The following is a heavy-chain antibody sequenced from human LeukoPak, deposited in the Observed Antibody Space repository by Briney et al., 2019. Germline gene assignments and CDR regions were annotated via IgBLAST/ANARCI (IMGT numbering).Heavy chain of an antibody. D-gene: IGHD5-12*01. Sequence: PGGSLRLSCAASGFTFSSYSMNWVRQAPGKGLEWVSAISATGSGTHYADSVKGRFTISRDNSKNTLYLQMNSLTAEDTAVYYCAKRQYSAYINFDYWGQGTLVTVSS. V-gene: IGHV3-23*01. CDR3: AKRQYSAYINFDY. J-gene: IGHJ4*02. CDR1: GFTFSSYS. CDR2: ISATGSGT.